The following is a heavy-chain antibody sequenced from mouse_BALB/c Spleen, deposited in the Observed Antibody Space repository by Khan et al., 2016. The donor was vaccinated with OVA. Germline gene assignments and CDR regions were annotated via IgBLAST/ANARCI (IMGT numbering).Heavy chain of an antibody. J-gene: IGHJ4*01. Sequence: EVQLQESGPGLVKPSQSLSLTCTVTGYSITRDYAWNWIRQFPGNKLEWMGYISYSGSTSYNPSLKSRISITRDTSKNQFFLQLNSVTTEDTGTYYCARGNYYGYAMDYWGQGTSVTVSS. D-gene: IGHD1-1*01. V-gene: IGHV3-2*02. CDR1: GYSITRDYA. CDR3: ARGNYYGYAMDY. CDR2: ISYSGST.